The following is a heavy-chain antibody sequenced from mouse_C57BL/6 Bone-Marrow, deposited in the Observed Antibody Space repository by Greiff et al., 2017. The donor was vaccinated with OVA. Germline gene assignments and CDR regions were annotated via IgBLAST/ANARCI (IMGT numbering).Heavy chain of an antibody. CDR3: TFYGNWYFDV. Sequence: VHVKQSGAELVRPGASVKLSCTASGFNIKDDYMHWVKQRPEQGLEWIGWIDPENGDTEYASKFQGKATITADTSSNTAYLQLSSLTSEDTAVYYCTFYGNWYFDVWGTGTTVTVSS. J-gene: IGHJ1*03. CDR1: GFNIKDDY. CDR2: IDPENGDT. V-gene: IGHV14-4*01. D-gene: IGHD2-1*01.